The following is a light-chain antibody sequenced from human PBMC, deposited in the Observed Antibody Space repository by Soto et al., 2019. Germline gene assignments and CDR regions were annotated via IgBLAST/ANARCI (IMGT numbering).Light chain of an antibody. Sequence: DIQMTQSPSTLSASVGDRVTITCRASQSISPWLAWYQQKAGKAPKVLIYKASSLESGVPSRFSGSGSGTEFTLTISSLQPDDFATYYCQQYNSYQYTFGQGTKLEIK. V-gene: IGKV1-5*03. CDR3: QQYNSYQYT. CDR2: KAS. CDR1: QSISPW. J-gene: IGKJ2*01.